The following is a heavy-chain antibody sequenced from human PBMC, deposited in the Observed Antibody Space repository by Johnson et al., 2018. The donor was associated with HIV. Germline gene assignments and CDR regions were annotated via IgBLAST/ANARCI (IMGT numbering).Heavy chain of an antibody. Sequence: VQLVESGGGLVQPGGSLRLSCAASGFTFSSYDMHWVRQATGKGLEWVSAIGTAGDTYYPGSVKGRFTISRENAKNSLYLQMNRLRAGDTAVYYCARGISQPYYNFWSGYHYPDAFDIWGQGTMVTVSS. CDR3: ARGISQPYYNFWSGYHYPDAFDI. CDR1: GFTFSSYD. D-gene: IGHD3-3*01. CDR2: IGTAGDT. V-gene: IGHV3-13*01. J-gene: IGHJ3*02.